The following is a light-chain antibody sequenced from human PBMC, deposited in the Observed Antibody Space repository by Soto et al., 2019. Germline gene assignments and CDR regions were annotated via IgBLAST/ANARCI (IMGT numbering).Light chain of an antibody. Sequence: QLVLTQPPSVSGAPGQRVTISCTGSSSNIGAGYDVHWYQQLPGTAPKLLIYGNSNRPSGVPDRFSGSKSGTSASLAITGLQAEDEADYYCQSYDSSFYVFGTGTKVTVL. CDR2: GNS. J-gene: IGLJ1*01. CDR1: SSNIGAGYD. CDR3: QSYDSSFYV. V-gene: IGLV1-40*01.